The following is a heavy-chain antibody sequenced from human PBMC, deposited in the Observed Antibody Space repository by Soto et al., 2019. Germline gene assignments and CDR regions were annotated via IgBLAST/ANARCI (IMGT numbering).Heavy chain of an antibody. CDR1: GFTFSSYA. CDR3: AKYEQQPHFYYYGMDV. D-gene: IGHD6-13*01. V-gene: IGHV3-23*01. CDR2: ISDSGGNT. Sequence: GGSLRLSCAASGFTFSSYAMTWVRQAPGTGLEWVSVISDSGGNTYYADSVKGRFTISRDNSKNTLYLQMNSLRAEDTAVYYCAKYEQQPHFYYYGMDVWGQGTTVTVSS. J-gene: IGHJ6*02.